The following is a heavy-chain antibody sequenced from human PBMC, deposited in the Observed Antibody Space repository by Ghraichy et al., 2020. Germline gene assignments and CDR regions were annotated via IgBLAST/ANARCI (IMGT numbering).Heavy chain of an antibody. D-gene: IGHD2-21*02. CDR2: NRGSGSST. Sequence: DNRGSGSSTYYADSVKGRFTISRDNSKNTQYLHMNSLRAEDTAVHYCAKEAHCGGDCYPRLKDDWF. CDR3: AKEAHCGGDCYPRLKDDWF. J-gene: IGHJ5*01. V-gene: IGHV3-23*01.